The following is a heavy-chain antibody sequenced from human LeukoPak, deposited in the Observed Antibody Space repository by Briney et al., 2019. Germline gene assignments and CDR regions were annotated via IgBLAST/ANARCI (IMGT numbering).Heavy chain of an antibody. J-gene: IGHJ4*02. D-gene: IGHD3-3*01. Sequence: GGSLRLSCAASGFTFSNYAMSWVRQAPGKGLEWVSVIYSGGNTYYADSVKGRFTISRDSSKNTLYLQMNSLRAEDTAVYYCARLRYYDYWGQGTLVTVSS. V-gene: IGHV3-66*04. CDR1: GFTFSNYA. CDR3: ARLRYYDY. CDR2: IYSGGNT.